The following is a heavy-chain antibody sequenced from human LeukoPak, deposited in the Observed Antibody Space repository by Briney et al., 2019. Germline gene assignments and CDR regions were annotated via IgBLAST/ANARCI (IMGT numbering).Heavy chain of an antibody. D-gene: IGHD2-2*01. CDR1: GFTVSTYY. CDR2: IYSGGST. J-gene: IGHJ4*02. CDR3: ARGLGYCTSTTCLLPFDY. V-gene: IGHV3-53*01. Sequence: PGGSLRLSCAASGFTVSTYYMTWVRQAPGKGLECVSVIYSGGSTYYADSVKGRFTLSRHNSKNTPYLQMNSLRAEDTARYYCARGLGYCTSTTCLLPFDYWGQGTLVTVSS.